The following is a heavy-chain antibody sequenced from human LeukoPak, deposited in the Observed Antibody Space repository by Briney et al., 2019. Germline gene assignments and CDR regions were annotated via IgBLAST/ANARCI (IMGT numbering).Heavy chain of an antibody. CDR1: GGSISSSSYY. V-gene: IGHV3-23*01. Sequence: ETLSLTCTVSGGSISSSSYYWGWIRQPPGKGLEWVSAISGSGGSTYYADSVKGRFTISRDNSKNTLYLQMNSLRAEDTAVYYCAKELGYSSPPNYYYYGMDVWGQGTTVTVSS. D-gene: IGHD6-13*01. CDR2: ISGSGGST. CDR3: AKELGYSSPPNYYYYGMDV. J-gene: IGHJ6*02.